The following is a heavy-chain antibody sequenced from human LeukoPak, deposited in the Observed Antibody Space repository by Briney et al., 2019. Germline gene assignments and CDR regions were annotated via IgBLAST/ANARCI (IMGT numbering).Heavy chain of an antibody. CDR2: ISPNTGGT. Sequence: ASVKVSCKASAYSLTDHYVHWVRQAPGEGLEWMGWISPNTGGTIYAQKFQGRVTMTRDTSIITAYMELSKLRCDDTAFYYCAREVGSGTFDIWGQGTMVTGSS. CDR3: AREVGSGTFDI. V-gene: IGHV1-2*02. CDR1: AYSLTDHY. J-gene: IGHJ3*02. D-gene: IGHD6-25*01.